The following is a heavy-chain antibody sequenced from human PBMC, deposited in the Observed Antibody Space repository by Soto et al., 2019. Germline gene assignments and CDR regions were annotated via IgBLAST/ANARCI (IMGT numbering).Heavy chain of an antibody. D-gene: IGHD3-3*01. CDR3: ARVLDFWSGYSAFDI. CDR1: GGSISSYH. CDR2: IYYSGST. V-gene: IGHV4-59*01. J-gene: IGHJ3*02. Sequence: PSETLSLTCTVSGGSISSYHWSWIRQPPGKGLEWIGYIYYSGSTNYNPSLKSRVTISVDTSKNQFSLKLSSVTAADTAVYYCARVLDFWSGYSAFDIWGQGTMVTVSS.